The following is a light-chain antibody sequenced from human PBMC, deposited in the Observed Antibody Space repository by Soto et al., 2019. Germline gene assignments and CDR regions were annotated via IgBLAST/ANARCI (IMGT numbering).Light chain of an antibody. CDR3: TSYAGSNSFLV. Sequence: QSVLTQPPSVSGSPGQSVTLSCTGTSSDVGGYNYVSWYQHHPGKAPKLIIYEVSKRPSGVPDRFSGSKSGNTASLTVSGLQAEDEADYYCTSYAGSNSFLVFGGGTKVTVL. V-gene: IGLV2-8*01. CDR1: SSDVGGYNY. CDR2: EVS. J-gene: IGLJ3*02.